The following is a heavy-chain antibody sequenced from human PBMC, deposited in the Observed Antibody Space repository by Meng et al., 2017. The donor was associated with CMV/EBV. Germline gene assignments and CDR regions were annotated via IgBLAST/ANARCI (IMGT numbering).Heavy chain of an antibody. Sequence: GESLKISCAASGFTFSNAWMSWVRQAPGKGLEWVGRIKSKIDGGTTDYAAPVKGRFTISRDDSKNTLYLQMNSLKNEDTAVYYCTTGGGYDLHHYYYGMDVWGQGTTVTVSS. CDR3: TTGGGYDLHHYYYGMDV. J-gene: IGHJ6*02. CDR1: GFTFSNAW. D-gene: IGHD5-12*01. CDR2: IKSKIDGGTT. V-gene: IGHV3-15*01.